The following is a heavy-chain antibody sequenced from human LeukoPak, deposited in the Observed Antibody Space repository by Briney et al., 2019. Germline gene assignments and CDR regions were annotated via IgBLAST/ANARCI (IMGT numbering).Heavy chain of an antibody. Sequence: PSETLSLTCTVSGGSISSYYWSWIRQPAGKGLEWIGRIYTSGSTNYNPSLRSRVTISLDTSKNQFSLRLSSVTAADTAVYYCARARHEYIYGYRPNELGHFFDYWGQGTLVTVSS. CDR1: GGSISSYY. CDR2: IYTSGST. D-gene: IGHD5-18*01. V-gene: IGHV4-4*07. CDR3: ARARHEYIYGYRPNELGHFFDY. J-gene: IGHJ4*02.